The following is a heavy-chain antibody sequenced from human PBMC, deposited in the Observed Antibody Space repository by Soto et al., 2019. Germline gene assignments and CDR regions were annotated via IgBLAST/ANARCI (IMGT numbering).Heavy chain of an antibody. CDR2: VYNSGST. V-gene: IGHV4-61*01. CDR3: ARVPLTTYFDL. J-gene: IGHJ2*01. CDR1: GGSVSGGSYC. D-gene: IGHD3-9*01. Sequence: QVQLQESGPGMVKPSEPLSLTCTVSGGSVSGGSYCWSWIRQPPGKGLECIGYVYNSGSTTYNPFLKRRVPLSVDTSKNQCSLGLSSVTAAETAGYYCARVPLTTYFDLWGRGTLVTVSS.